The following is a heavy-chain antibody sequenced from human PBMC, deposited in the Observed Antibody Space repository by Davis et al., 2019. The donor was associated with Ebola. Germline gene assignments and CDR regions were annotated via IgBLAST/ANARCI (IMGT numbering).Heavy chain of an antibody. D-gene: IGHD4-17*01. J-gene: IGHJ4*02. CDR3: ARDYGDYLDYFDY. CDR2: IYYSGST. V-gene: IGHV4-39*07. Sequence: SETLSLTCTVSGGSISSSSYYWGWIRQPPGKGLEWIGSIYYSGSTYHNPSLKSRVTISVDKSKNQFSLKLSSVTAADTAVYYCARDYGDYLDYFDYWGQGTLVTVSS. CDR1: GGSISSSSYY.